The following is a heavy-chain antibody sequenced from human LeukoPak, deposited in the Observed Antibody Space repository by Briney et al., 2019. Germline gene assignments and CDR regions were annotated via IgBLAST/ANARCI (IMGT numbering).Heavy chain of an antibody. CDR3: AKSEAFNPYRSGSIVGHFEY. J-gene: IGHJ4*02. V-gene: IGHV3-23*01. D-gene: IGHD3-10*01. CDR1: GFTFSNYG. CDR2: ISGSGDST. Sequence: GGSLRLSCAASGFTFSNYGMSWVRQAPGKGLEWVSGISGSGDSTYYGDSVKGRVTISRDNSKNTLDLQMNSLRAEDTAVYYCAKSEAFNPYRSGSIVGHFEYWGQGTLVTVSS.